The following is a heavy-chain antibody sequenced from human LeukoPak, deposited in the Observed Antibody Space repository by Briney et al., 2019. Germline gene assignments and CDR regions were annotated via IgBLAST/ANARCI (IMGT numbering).Heavy chain of an antibody. CDR3: ARLPLRSIAVGYYGMDV. CDR1: GGTFSSYA. Sequence: SVKVSCKASGGTFSSYAISWVRQAPGQGLEWMGGIIPIFGTADYAQKFQGRVTITADESTNTAYMELSSLRSEDTAVYYCARLPLRSIAVGYYGMDVWGQGTAVTVSS. CDR2: IIPIFGTA. V-gene: IGHV1-69*13. J-gene: IGHJ6*02. D-gene: IGHD6-6*01.